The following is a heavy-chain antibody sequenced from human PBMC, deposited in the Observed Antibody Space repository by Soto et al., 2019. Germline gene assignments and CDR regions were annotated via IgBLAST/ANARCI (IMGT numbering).Heavy chain of an antibody. CDR3: AHRRPYSNSPEYFFDY. D-gene: IGHD6-6*01. CDR2: IYWDDDK. V-gene: IGHV2-5*02. J-gene: IGHJ4*02. CDR1: GFSLSTSGVD. Sequence: QITLKESGPTLVKPTQTLTLTCTFSGFSLSTSGVDVGWIRQPPGKALEWLALIYWDDDKRYSPSLKSRLTIAKDTSKHQVVLIMTNMDPLDTATYYCAHRRPYSNSPEYFFDYWGQGTLVTVSS.